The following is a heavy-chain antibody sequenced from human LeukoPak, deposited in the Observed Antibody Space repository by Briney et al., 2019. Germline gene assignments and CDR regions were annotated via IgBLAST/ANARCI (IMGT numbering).Heavy chain of an antibody. CDR2: INPNSGGT. V-gene: IGHV1-2*02. Sequence: ASVKVSCKASGYTFTGYYMHWVRQAPGQGLEWMGWINPNSGGTNYAQKFQGRVTMTRDTSISTAYMELSRLRSDDTAIYYCARPSLAARHFDYWGQGTLVTVSS. J-gene: IGHJ4*02. CDR3: ARPSLAARHFDY. D-gene: IGHD6-6*01. CDR1: GYTFTGYY.